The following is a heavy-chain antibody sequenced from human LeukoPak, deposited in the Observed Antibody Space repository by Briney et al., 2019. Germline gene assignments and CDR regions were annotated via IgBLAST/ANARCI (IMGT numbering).Heavy chain of an antibody. D-gene: IGHD2-21*01. CDR1: GFTFSSYS. J-gene: IGHJ4*02. CDR2: ISYDGSNK. CDR3: AKGHVLWWIHYFDY. Sequence: GGSLRLSCAASGFTFSSYSMNWVRQAPGKGLEWVAVISYDGSNKYYADSVKGRFTISRDNSKNTLYLQMNSLRAEDTAVYYCAKGHVLWWIHYFDYWGQGTLVTVSP. V-gene: IGHV3-30*18.